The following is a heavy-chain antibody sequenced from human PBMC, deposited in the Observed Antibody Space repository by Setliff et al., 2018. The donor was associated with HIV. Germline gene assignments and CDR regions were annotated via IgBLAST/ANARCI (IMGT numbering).Heavy chain of an antibody. CDR3: AKDRGDEYFQH. J-gene: IGHJ1*01. CDR2: ISGGGGST. D-gene: IGHD2-21*02. V-gene: IGHV3-23*01. Sequence: GGSLRLSCAASGFTFSNYAMTWVRRAPGMGLEWVSTISGGGGSTYYADSVKGRFTISRDNSKNTLYLQMDSLRDEDTAVYYCAKDRGDEYFQHWGQGTLVTVSS. CDR1: GFTFSNYA.